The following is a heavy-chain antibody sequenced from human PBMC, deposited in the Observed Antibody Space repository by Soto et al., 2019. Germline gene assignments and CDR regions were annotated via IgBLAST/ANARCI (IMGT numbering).Heavy chain of an antibody. CDR2: ISGGGGST. D-gene: IGHD1-7*01. J-gene: IGHJ6*02. V-gene: IGHV3-23*01. CDR1: GFTFSSYA. Sequence: VQLLESGGGLVQPGGSLRLSCAASGFTFSSYAMTWVRQAPGKGLEWVSGISGGGGSTYYADSVKGRFTISRDNSMNTLLVQMNSLRDEDTAVYYCAKDRTTGDYLYGMDDWGQGTRVTVSS. CDR3: AKDRTTGDYLYGMDD.